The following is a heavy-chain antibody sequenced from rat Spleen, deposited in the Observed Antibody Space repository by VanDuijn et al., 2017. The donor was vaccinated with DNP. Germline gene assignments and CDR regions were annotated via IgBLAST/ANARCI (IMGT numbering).Heavy chain of an antibody. V-gene: IGHV5-7*01. CDR3: VSRPPPTRGPFDY. CDR1: GFNFNDYW. Sequence: EVQLVESGGGLVQPGRSLKLSCAASGFNFNDYWMGWVRQAPAKGLEWVATISYNGGTPYYRDSVKGRFTISRDNAQSTLYLQMDSLRSEDTAAYYCVSRPPPTRGPFDYWGQGVTVTVSS. J-gene: IGHJ2*01. D-gene: IGHD1-4*01. CDR2: ISYNGGTP.